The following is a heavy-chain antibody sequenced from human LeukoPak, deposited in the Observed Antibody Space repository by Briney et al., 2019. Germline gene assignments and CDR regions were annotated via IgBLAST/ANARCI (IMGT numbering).Heavy chain of an antibody. V-gene: IGHV4-59*01. D-gene: IGHD5-18*01. J-gene: IGHJ4*02. CDR2: TYYSGST. Sequence: SETLSLTCTVSGGSISSYTWSWVRLRPRKGLGWNGYTYYSGSTTYNPSPTSRVPIPVARSTHRFHLNLNPATAAATARYYCARARGYSYGGEVNFDYWGQGTLVTVSS. CDR1: GGSISSYT. CDR3: ARARGYSYGGEVNFDY.